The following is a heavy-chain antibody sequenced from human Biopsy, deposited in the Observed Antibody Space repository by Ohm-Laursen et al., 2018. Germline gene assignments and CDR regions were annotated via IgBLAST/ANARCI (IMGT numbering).Heavy chain of an antibody. CDR1: GASMTDYF. CDR3: AGSGGRYFNGLDV. CDR2: AYPSGTT. D-gene: IGHD3-10*01. V-gene: IGHV4-4*07. Sequence: TLSLTCSVSGASMTDYFWSWIWQPAGKGLEWIGRAYPSGTTYYNPSLKGRVTISIDASKNQLSLKVTSVTAADTAVFYCAGSGGRYFNGLDVWGQGTTVIVSS. J-gene: IGHJ6*02.